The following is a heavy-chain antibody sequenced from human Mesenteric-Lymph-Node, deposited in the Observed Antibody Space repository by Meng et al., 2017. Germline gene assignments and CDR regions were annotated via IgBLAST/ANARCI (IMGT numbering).Heavy chain of an antibody. D-gene: IGHD6-19*01. CDR1: GFTFRTYG. CDR2: ISGSGGGT. J-gene: IGHJ5*02. Sequence: EVQLLESGGGLVQPGGSLRRSCAAFGFTFRTYGMSWVRQAPGKGLEWVSGISGSGGGTYYGDSVKGRFTISRDNSKNTLYLQMSSLRAEDTAIYYCAKGDSGWYQEYNWFDPWGQGTLVTVSS. CDR3: AKGDSGWYQEYNWFDP. V-gene: IGHV3-23*01.